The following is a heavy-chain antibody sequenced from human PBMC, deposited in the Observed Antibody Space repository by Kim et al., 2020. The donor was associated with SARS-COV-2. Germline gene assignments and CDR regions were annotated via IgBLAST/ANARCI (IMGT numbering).Heavy chain of an antibody. CDR2: GST. J-gene: IGHJ4*02. CDR3: ASPRQPDY. Sequence: GSTQNADSGEGRLTSSRDNAKNALYLQMSNLRAEDTAVYYCASPRQPDYWGQGTLVTVSS. D-gene: IGHD6-13*01. V-gene: IGHV3-23*01.